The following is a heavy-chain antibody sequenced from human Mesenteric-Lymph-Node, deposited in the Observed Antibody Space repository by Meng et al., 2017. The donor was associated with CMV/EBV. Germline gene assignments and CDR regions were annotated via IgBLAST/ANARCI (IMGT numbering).Heavy chain of an antibody. V-gene: IGHV4-59*01. D-gene: IGHD6-6*01. CDR2: IYYSGST. CDR1: GGSISSSY. J-gene: IGHJ6*02. Sequence: SETLSLTCTVSGGSISSSYWSWIRQPPGKGLEWIGYIYYSGSTNYNPSLKSRVTISVDTSKNQFSLKLSSVTAADTAVYYCARDVASSNYYYYYGMDVWGQGTTVTVSS. CDR3: ARDVASSNYYYYYGMDV.